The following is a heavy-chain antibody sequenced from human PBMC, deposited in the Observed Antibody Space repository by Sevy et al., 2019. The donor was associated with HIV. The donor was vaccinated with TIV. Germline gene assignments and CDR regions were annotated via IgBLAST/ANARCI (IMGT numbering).Heavy chain of an antibody. Sequence: ASVKVSCKASGYTFTGDYLHWVRQAPGQGLEWMGRVYPHSGGTNYAQKFQGRVTMTRDTSISTAYMELSRLRSDDTAMYYCARDGGGGITNYGMDVWGQGTTVTVSS. D-gene: IGHD2-15*01. J-gene: IGHJ6*02. CDR2: VYPHSGGT. V-gene: IGHV1-2*06. CDR3: ARDGGGGITNYGMDV. CDR1: GYTFTGDY.